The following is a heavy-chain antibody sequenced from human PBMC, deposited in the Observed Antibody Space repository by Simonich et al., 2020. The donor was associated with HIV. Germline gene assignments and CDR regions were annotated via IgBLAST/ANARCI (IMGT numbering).Heavy chain of an antibody. D-gene: IGHD3-10*01. CDR1: GFTFDGYA. Sequence: EVQLVESGGGLVQPGRSLRLSCAASGFTFDGYAMHCVRQAPGKVLEWGSGSSRNSGSIGYADSVKGRFTISRDNAKNSLYLQMNSLRAEDKALYYCAKDKGAYYGSGSPVYWGQGTLVTVSS. CDR3: AKDKGAYYGSGSPVY. J-gene: IGHJ4*02. CDR2: SSRNSGSI. V-gene: IGHV3-9*01.